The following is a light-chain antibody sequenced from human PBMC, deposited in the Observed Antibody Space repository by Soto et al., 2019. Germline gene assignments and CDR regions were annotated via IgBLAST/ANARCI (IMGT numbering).Light chain of an antibody. CDR1: SSDVGGYNY. CDR3: SSYTSSSTLV. CDR2: DVS. V-gene: IGLV2-14*01. J-gene: IGLJ2*01. Sequence: QSALTQPASVSGSPGQSITISCTGTSSDVGGYNYVSWYQQHPGKAPKLMIYDVSNRPSGVSNRFSGSKSGNTASLPISGLQAADEADYYCSSYTSSSTLVFGGGTKLTVL.